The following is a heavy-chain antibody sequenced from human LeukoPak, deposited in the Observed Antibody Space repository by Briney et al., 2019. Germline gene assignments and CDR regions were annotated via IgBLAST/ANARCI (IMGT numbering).Heavy chain of an antibody. J-gene: IGHJ5*02. D-gene: IGHD3-3*01. CDR2: IYYSGST. V-gene: IGHV4-59*08. CDR1: GGPISSYY. Sequence: PSETLSLTCTVSGGPISSYYWSWIWQSPGKGLEWIGYIYYSGSTNYNPSLKSRVTISVDTSKNQFSLKLSSVTAADTAVYYCARSKYYDFWSGYYGGSWFDPWGQGTLVTVSS. CDR3: ARSKYYDFWSGYYGGSWFDP.